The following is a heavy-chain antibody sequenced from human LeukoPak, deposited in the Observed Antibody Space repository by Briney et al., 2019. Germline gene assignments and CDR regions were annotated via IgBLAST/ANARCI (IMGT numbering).Heavy chain of an antibody. CDR3: AIMHGYYDGSGYWVQ. CDR1: GFTFDDYA. D-gene: IGHD3-22*01. J-gene: IGHJ1*01. CDR2: ISWSSGNI. V-gene: IGHV3-9*01. Sequence: GRSLRLSCAASGFTFDDYAMHWVRQAPGKGLEWVAGISWSSGNIGYADSVKGRFIISRDNPRNTLYMQMNSLRDEDTALYYCAIMHGYYDGSGYWVQWGQGTLDTVSS.